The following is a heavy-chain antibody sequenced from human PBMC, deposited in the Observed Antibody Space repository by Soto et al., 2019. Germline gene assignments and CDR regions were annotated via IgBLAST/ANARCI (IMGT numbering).Heavy chain of an antibody. Sequence: EVQLLESGGGLVQPGGSLRLSCAASGFTFSSYAMSWVRQAPGKGLEWVSTISGSGGSTYYADSVKGRFTISRDNSKNTLYLQMNSLRAEDTAVYYCAKDGDYYDSSGYYRYWYFDLWGRGTLVTVSS. D-gene: IGHD3-22*01. CDR1: GFTFSSYA. CDR2: ISGSGGST. V-gene: IGHV3-23*01. J-gene: IGHJ2*01. CDR3: AKDGDYYDSSGYYRYWYFDL.